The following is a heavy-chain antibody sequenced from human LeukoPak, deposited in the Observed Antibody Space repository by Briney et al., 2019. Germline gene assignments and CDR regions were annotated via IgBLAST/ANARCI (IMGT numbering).Heavy chain of an antibody. CDR3: ARGNYDFWSAYRATYYYYYGMDV. Sequence: ASVKVSCKASGYTFTSYDINWVRQATGQGLEWMGWMNPNSGNTGYAQKFQGRVTMTRNTSISTAYMELSSLRSEDTAVYYCARGNYDFWSAYRATYYYYYGMDVWGQGTTVTVSS. CDR1: GYTFTSYD. J-gene: IGHJ6*02. D-gene: IGHD3-3*01. CDR2: MNPNSGNT. V-gene: IGHV1-8*01.